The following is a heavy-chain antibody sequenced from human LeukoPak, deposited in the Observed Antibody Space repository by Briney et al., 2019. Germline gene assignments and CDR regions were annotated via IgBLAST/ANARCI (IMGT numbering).Heavy chain of an antibody. D-gene: IGHD4-17*01. V-gene: IGHV1-69*06. CDR2: IIPIFGTA. J-gene: IGHJ5*02. Sequence: ASVKVSGKASGGTFSSYAISCVRQAPGQGLEWMGGIIPIFGTANYAQKFQGRVTITADKSTSTAYMELSSLRSEDTAVYYCARAMTTVTTVLRGWFDPWGQGTLVTVSS. CDR3: ARAMTTVTTVLRGWFDP. CDR1: GGTFSSYA.